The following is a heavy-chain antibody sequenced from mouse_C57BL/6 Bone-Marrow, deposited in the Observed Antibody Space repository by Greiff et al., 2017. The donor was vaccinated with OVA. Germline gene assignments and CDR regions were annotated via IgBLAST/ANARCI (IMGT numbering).Heavy chain of an antibody. CDR3: ARDRGYYGSSPFAY. J-gene: IGHJ3*01. CDR1: GFTFSSFA. CDR2: ISDGGSYT. Sequence: KLVESGGGLVKPGGSLKLSCAASGFTFSSFAMSWVRQTPEKRLEWVATISDGGSYTYYPDNVKGRFPISRDNAKNNLYLQMSHLKSEDTAMYYCARDRGYYGSSPFAYWGQGTLVTVSA. V-gene: IGHV5-4*01. D-gene: IGHD1-1*01.